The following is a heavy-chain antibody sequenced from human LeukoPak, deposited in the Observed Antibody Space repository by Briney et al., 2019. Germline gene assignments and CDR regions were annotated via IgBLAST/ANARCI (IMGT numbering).Heavy chain of an antibody. J-gene: IGHJ5*02. CDR1: GYSISSGYY. V-gene: IGHV4-38-2*02. Sequence: SEILSLTCTVSGYSISSGYYWGWIRQPPGKGLEWIGSIYHSGSTYYNPSLKSRVTISVDTSKNQFSLKLSSVTAADTAVYYCARDLDCSSTSCLNWFDPWGQGTLVTVSS. CDR2: IYHSGST. D-gene: IGHD2-2*01. CDR3: ARDLDCSSTSCLNWFDP.